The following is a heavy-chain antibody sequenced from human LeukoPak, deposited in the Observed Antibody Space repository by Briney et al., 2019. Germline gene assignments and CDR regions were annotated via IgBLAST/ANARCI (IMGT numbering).Heavy chain of an antibody. CDR2: IYSGGST. V-gene: IGHV3-66*01. CDR1: GFTVSSNY. CDR3: ARGVWSVKFDY. J-gene: IGHJ4*02. D-gene: IGHD3-10*01. Sequence: PGGSLRLSCAASGFTVSSNYMSWVRHAPGKGLEWVSVIYSGGSTYYADSVKGRFTISRDNSKNTLYLQMNSLRAEDTAVYYCARGVWSVKFDYWGQGTLVTVSS.